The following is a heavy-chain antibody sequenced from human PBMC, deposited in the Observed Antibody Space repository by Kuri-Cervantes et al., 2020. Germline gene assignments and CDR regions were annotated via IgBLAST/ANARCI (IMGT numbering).Heavy chain of an antibody. CDR1: GGSISSSNW. V-gene: IGHV4-4*02. Sequence: SCAVSGGSISSSNWWSWVRQPPGKGLEWIGEIYHSGSTNYNPSLKSRVTISVDTSKNQFSLKLSSVTAADTAVYYCARDRTIAAAGRNWGQGTLVTVSS. D-gene: IGHD6-13*01. CDR3: ARDRTIAAAGRN. CDR2: IYHSGST. J-gene: IGHJ4*02.